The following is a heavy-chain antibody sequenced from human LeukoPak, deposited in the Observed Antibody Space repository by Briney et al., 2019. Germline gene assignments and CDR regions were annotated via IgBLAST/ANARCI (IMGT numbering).Heavy chain of an antibody. CDR2: INPNSGGT. J-gene: IGHJ4*02. Sequence: ASVKVSCKASGYTFTGYYMHLVRQAPGQGREWMGWINPNSGGTNYAQKFQGRVTMTRDTSISTAYMELSRLRSDDTAVYYCAREVEDYYDSSGCYFDYWGQGTLVTVSS. D-gene: IGHD3-22*01. CDR3: AREVEDYYDSSGCYFDY. CDR1: GYTFTGYY. V-gene: IGHV1-2*02.